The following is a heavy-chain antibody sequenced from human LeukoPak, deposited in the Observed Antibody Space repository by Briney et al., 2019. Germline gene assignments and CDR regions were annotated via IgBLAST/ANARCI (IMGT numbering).Heavy chain of an antibody. CDR1: GCSISSYY. V-gene: IGHV4-59*01. J-gene: IGHJ4*02. CDR2: IYYTGST. D-gene: IGHD6-19*01. CDR3: ARGSGFYGY. Sequence: SETLSLTCTVSGCSISSYYWSWIRQPPGKGLEWIGHIYYTGSTNYNPSLKSRVTISVDTSKNQFSQKLSSVTAADTAVYYCARGSGFYGYWGQGTLVTVSS.